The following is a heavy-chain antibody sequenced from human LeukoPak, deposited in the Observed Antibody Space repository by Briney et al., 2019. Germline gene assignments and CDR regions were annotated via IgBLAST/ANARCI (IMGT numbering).Heavy chain of an antibody. Sequence: GGSLRLSCAASGLTFSSYAMSWVRQAPGKGLEWVSAISGSGGSTYYADSVKGRFTISRDNSKNTLYLQMNSLRAEDTAVYYCAKGRHKYYYYYGMDVWGQGTTVTVSS. V-gene: IGHV3-23*01. CDR3: AKGRHKYYYYYGMDV. CDR2: ISGSGGST. CDR1: GLTFSSYA. J-gene: IGHJ6*02.